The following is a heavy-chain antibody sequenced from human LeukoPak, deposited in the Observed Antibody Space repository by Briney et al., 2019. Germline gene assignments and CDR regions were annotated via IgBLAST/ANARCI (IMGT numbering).Heavy chain of an antibody. D-gene: IGHD3-10*01. CDR1: GFTFSSYE. J-gene: IGHJ5*02. CDR2: ISSSGSTV. Sequence: GGSLRLSCAASGFTFSSYEMNWVRQAPGKGLEWVSYISSSGSTVYYADSVKGRFTISRDNAKNMVYLQMNSLRAEDTAMYYCARATTYFYGSVTYDWFDPWGQGTLVTVSS. V-gene: IGHV3-48*03. CDR3: ARATTYFYGSVTYDWFDP.